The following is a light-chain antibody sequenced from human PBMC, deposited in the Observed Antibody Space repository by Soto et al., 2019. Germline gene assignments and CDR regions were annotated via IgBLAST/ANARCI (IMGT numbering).Light chain of an antibody. J-gene: IGKJ3*01. V-gene: IGKV3-11*01. CDR2: DAS. Sequence: EIVLSQSPATLSLSPGERATLSCRASQSIRTSLAWYQQKPGQAPRLLIYDASNRATGIPARFSGSGSGTDFTLTISILEPELCADYDCQQRSTPFTFGPGTKVAIK. CDR1: QSIRTS. CDR3: QQRSTPFT.